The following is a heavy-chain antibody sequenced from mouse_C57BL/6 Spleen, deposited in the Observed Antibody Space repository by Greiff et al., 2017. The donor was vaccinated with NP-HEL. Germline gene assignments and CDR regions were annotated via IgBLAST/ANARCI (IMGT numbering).Heavy chain of an antibody. CDR1: GYTFTSYW. CDR3: ARVTTVVALLRAMDY. J-gene: IGHJ4*01. CDR2: IHPNSGST. Sequence: LVESGAELVKPGASVKLSCKASGYTFTSYWMHWVKQRPGQGLEWIGMIHPNSGSTNYNEKFKSKATLTVDKSSSTAYMQLSSLTSEDSAVYYCARVTTVVALLRAMDYWGQGTSVTVSS. V-gene: IGHV1-64*01. D-gene: IGHD1-1*01.